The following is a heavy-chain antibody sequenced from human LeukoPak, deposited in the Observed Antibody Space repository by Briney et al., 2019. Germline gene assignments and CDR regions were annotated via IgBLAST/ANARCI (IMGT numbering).Heavy chain of an antibody. J-gene: IGHJ4*02. CDR2: INPGGGST. D-gene: IGHD6-19*01. CDR1: GYTFTSYY. Sequence: GASVKVSCKASGYTFTSYYMHWVRQAPGQGLEWMGIINPGGGSTIYAQKFQGRVIMTRDMSTSTVYMELSSLRSEDTAVYYCARDLMGVAVAGYYFDYWGQGTLVTVSS. CDR3: ARDLMGVAVAGYYFDY. V-gene: IGHV1-46*01.